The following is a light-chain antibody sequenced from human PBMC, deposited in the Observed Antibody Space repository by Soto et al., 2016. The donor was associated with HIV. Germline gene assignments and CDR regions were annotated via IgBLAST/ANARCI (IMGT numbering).Light chain of an antibody. CDR3: QQSYSTPYT. CDR1: QSINSY. CDR2: AAS. J-gene: IGKJ2*01. V-gene: IGKV1-39*01. Sequence: DIQMTQSPSSLSASVGDRVTITCRASQSINSYLHWYHHRPGKAPKVLIYAASSLQSGVPSRFSGSGSGTVFTLTINSLQPEDFATYYCQQSYSTPYTFGQGTQAGDQT.